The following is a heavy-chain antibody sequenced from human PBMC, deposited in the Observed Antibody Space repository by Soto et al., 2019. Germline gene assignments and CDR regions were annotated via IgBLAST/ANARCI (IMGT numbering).Heavy chain of an antibody. V-gene: IGHV3-23*01. J-gene: IGHJ1*01. D-gene: IGHD6-19*01. CDR1: GFTFSSYA. CDR2: ISGSGDST. CDR3: AKGVPGIAVAGTGYFQH. Sequence: PGGSLRLSCAASGFTFSSYAMSWVRQAPGKGLEWVSAISGSGDSTYYADSVKGRFTISRDNSKNTLYLQMNSLRAEDTAVYYCAKGVPGIAVAGTGYFQHWGQGTLVTVPQ.